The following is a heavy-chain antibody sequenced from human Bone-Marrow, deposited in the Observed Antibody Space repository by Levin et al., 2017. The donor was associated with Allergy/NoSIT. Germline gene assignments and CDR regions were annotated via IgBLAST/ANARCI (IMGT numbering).Heavy chain of an antibody. D-gene: IGHD6-13*01. CDR1: GGSFSGYY. Sequence: SETLSLTCAVYGGSFSGYYWSWIRQPPGKGLEWIGEINHSGSTNYNPSLKSRVTISVDTSKNQFSLKLSSVTAADTAVYYCARGRIGGIAAAGTGRIYGYWGQGTLVTVSS. CDR2: INHSGST. V-gene: IGHV4-34*01. J-gene: IGHJ4*02. CDR3: ARGRIGGIAAAGTGRIYGY.